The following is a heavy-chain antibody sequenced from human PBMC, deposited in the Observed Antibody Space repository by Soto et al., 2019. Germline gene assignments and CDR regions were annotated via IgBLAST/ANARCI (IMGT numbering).Heavy chain of an antibody. CDR2: IDPSDTYT. CDR3: ARQDIVVVPASITRDYHYYGMAV. J-gene: IGHJ6*02. Sequence: PRESLKISCKGSGYSFTSYWISWGRKMPGKGKEWMGRIDPSDTYTNYSPSFQGHVTISADKSISTAYLQWSSLKASDTAMYYCARQDIVVVPASITRDYHYYGMAVWGQGTTV. CDR1: GYSFTSYW. D-gene: IGHD2-2*02. V-gene: IGHV5-10-1*01.